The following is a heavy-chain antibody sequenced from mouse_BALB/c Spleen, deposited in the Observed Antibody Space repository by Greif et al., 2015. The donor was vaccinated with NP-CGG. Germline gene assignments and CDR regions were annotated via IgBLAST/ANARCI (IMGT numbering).Heavy chain of an antibody. V-gene: IGHV3-6*02. D-gene: IGHD2-1*01. CDR1: GYSTTSGYY. CDR2: ISYDGSN. J-gene: IGHJ4*01. CDR3: ARDPYGNYLYYAMDY. Sequence: EVKLMESGPGLVKPSQSLSLTCSVTGYSTTSGYYWNWIRQFPGNKLEWMGYISYDGSNNYNPSLKNRISITRDTSKNQFFLKLNSVTTEDTATYYCARDPYGNYLYYAMDYWGQGTSVTVSS.